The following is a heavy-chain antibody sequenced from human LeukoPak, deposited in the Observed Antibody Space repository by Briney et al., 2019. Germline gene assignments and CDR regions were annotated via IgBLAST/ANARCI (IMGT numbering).Heavy chain of an antibody. CDR2: ISSSSSYI. D-gene: IGHD3-22*01. CDR1: GFTFSSYS. Sequence: PGGPLRLSCAASGFTFSSYSMNWVRQAPGKGLEWVSSISSSSSYIYYADSVKGRFTISRDNAKNSLYLQMNSLRAEDTAVYYCARVGPYYYDSSGYYYLDYWGQGTLVTVSS. CDR3: ARVGPYYYDSSGYYYLDY. V-gene: IGHV3-21*01. J-gene: IGHJ4*02.